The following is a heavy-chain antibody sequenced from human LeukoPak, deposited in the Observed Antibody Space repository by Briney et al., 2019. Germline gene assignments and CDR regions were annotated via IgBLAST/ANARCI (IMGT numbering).Heavy chain of an antibody. D-gene: IGHD5-12*01. V-gene: IGHV4-39*01. J-gene: IGHJ5*02. Sequence: SETLSLTCTVSGGSISSSSYYWGWIRQPPGKGLEWIGSIYYSGSTYYNPSLKSRVTISVDTSKNQFSLKLSSVTAADTAVYYCASEGGYSGYDHLFDPWGQGTLVTVSS. CDR1: GGSISSSSYY. CDR2: IYYSGST. CDR3: ASEGGYSGYDHLFDP.